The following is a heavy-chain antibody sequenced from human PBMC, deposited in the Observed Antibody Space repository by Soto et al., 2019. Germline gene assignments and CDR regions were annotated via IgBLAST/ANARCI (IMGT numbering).Heavy chain of an antibody. CDR1: GFTFSSSG. D-gene: IGHD4-17*01. J-gene: IGHJ3*01. CDR2: ISIRGDYR. V-gene: IGHV3-23*01. Sequence: EGQLLQSGGGLVQPGESLRLSCAASGFTFSSSGMSWVRPAPGKGLEWVSSISIRGDYRYYAYSVKGRFTISRDNSKNTLYLQMSSLTAEDTALYYCANHGGFDFWGQGTMVAVSS. CDR3: ANHGGFDF.